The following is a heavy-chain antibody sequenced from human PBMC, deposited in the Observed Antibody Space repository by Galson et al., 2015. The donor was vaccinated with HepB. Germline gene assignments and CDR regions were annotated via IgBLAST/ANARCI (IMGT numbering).Heavy chain of an antibody. CDR3: GRAGGYRCDPDCFHVEF. J-gene: IGHJ4*02. D-gene: IGHD2-21*02. V-gene: IGHV4-30-2*06. Sequence: QLQLQESGSRLVKPSQTLSLTCNVSGAFVKSGGYSWSWIRQSPGKGLEWIGYIYQGGHTYYNPSLNTRLTLSLGKSKNQFSMSLASVTAADTAVYYCGRAGGYRCDPDCFHVEFWGPGALVTVSS. CDR1: GAFVKSGGYS. CDR2: IYQGGHT.